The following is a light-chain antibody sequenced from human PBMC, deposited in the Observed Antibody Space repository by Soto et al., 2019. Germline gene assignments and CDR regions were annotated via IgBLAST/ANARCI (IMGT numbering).Light chain of an antibody. CDR1: SSDVGAYNY. Sequence: SALTQPASVSGSPGQSITISCTGTSSDVGAYNYVSWYQQHPGKAPKLMIFDVNNRPSGIPNRFSGSKSGNTASLTISGLQAEDEADYYCCSYTRSTTYVFGTGTKLTVL. J-gene: IGLJ1*01. V-gene: IGLV2-14*01. CDR2: DVN. CDR3: CSYTRSTTYV.